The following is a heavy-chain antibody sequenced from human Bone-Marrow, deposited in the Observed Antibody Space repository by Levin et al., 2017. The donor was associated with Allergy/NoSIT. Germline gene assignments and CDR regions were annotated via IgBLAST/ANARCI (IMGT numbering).Heavy chain of an antibody. J-gene: IGHJ2*01. Sequence: PSETLSLTCTVSGGSITSSSYFWDWIRQPPGKGLEWIGSLFHTGTAYYNPSLSSRVTISVDTSKNQFSLNLNSVTAADTALYYCARHERTDYGDYSVKLYFDLWGRGTLVTVSS. CDR3: ARHERTDYGDYSVKLYFDL. V-gene: IGHV4-39*01. CDR2: LFHTGTA. CDR1: GGSITSSSYF. D-gene: IGHD4-17*01.